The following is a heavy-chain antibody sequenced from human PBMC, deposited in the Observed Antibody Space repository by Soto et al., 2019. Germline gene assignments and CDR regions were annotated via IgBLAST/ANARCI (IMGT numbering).Heavy chain of an antibody. J-gene: IGHJ6*02. CDR1: GFTFSSYS. D-gene: IGHD2-2*01. CDR2: ISSSSSYI. Sequence: PGGSLRLSCAASGFTFSSYSMNWVRQAPGKGLEWVSSISSSSSYIYYADSVKGRFTISRDNAKNPLYLQMNSLRAEDTAVYYCARDSIVVVPAAITGGYYYYGMDVWGQGTTVTVSS. CDR3: ARDSIVVVPAAITGGYYYYGMDV. V-gene: IGHV3-21*01.